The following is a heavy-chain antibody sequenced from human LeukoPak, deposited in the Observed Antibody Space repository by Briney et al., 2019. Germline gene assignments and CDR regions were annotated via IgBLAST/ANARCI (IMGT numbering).Heavy chain of an antibody. D-gene: IGHD3-10*01. Sequence: SETLSLTCTVSGGSISSSSYYWGWIRQPPGKGLEWIGSIYYSGNTYYNPSLKSRVTISVDTSKNQFSLKLSSVTAADTAVYYCARGWFGERYGFDPWGQGTLVTVSS. J-gene: IGHJ5*02. CDR2: IYYSGNT. V-gene: IGHV4-39*07. CDR3: ARGWFGERYGFDP. CDR1: GGSISSSSYY.